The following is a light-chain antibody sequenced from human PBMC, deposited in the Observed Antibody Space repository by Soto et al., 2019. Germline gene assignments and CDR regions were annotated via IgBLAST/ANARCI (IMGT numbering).Light chain of an antibody. CDR1: SSNLGNND. V-gene: IGLV1-51*02. CDR3: GTWYISLSGGV. J-gene: IGLJ1*01. Sequence: QSVLTQPPSVSAAPGQKVTISCSGTSSNLGNNDVSWYQQLPGTAPKLLIYQNIKRPSGIPDRFSGSKSGTSATLGITGLQTGDEADYYCGTWYISLSGGVFGTGTKLTVL. CDR2: QNI.